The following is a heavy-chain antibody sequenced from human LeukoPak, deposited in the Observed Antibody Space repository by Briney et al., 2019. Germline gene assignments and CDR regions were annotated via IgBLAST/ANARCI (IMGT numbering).Heavy chain of an antibody. J-gene: IGHJ3*02. D-gene: IGHD3-16*01. CDR3: AKCSSSYGNDALDI. Sequence: GGSLRLSCAASGFNFDQYAMNWVRQAPGKGLEWVSFISGGGAKTFYADSVKGRFSISRDDSEKTVYLHMNSLRAEDTAIYYCAKCSSSYGNDALDIWGQGTMVTVSS. CDR2: ISGGGAKT. V-gene: IGHV3-23*01. CDR1: GFNFDQYA.